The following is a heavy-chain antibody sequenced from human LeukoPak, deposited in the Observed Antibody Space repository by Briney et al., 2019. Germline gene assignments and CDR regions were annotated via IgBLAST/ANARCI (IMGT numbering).Heavy chain of an antibody. V-gene: IGHV3-30*02. Sequence: GMSLRLSCAASGFSFSSYGMHWVRQAPGKGLEWVAFIRYDGSNKYYADSVKGRFTISRDNSKNTLYLQMNSLRAEDTAVYYCAKDLMGAFDIWGQGTMVTVSS. D-gene: IGHD3-16*01. CDR3: AKDLMGAFDI. J-gene: IGHJ3*02. CDR2: IRYDGSNK. CDR1: GFSFSSYG.